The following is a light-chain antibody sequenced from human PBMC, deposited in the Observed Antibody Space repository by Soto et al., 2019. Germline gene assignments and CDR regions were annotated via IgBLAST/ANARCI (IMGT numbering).Light chain of an antibody. Sequence: QSALTQPRSVSGSPGQSVTISCTGTSSDVGGYNYVSWYQQHPGKAPKLMIYDVNQRPSGVPDRFSGSKSGNTASLTISGLQPEDEADYYCCSYAGSYTPMVFGGGTKLTVL. J-gene: IGLJ3*02. CDR3: CSYAGSYTPMV. CDR1: SSDVGGYNY. V-gene: IGLV2-11*01. CDR2: DVN.